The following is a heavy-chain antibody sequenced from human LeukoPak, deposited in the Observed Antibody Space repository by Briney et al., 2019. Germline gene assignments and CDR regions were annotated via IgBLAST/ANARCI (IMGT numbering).Heavy chain of an antibody. CDR3: AKPTIAVAGADWIDGFDI. Sequence: GGSLRLSCAASGFTFSSYSMSWVRQAPGKGLEWVSGISGSGDSTYYADSVKGRFTISRDNSKNTLFLQMNSLRADDTAVYYCAKPTIAVAGADWIDGFDIWGQGIMVTVSS. CDR1: GFTFSSYS. V-gene: IGHV3-23*01. J-gene: IGHJ3*02. D-gene: IGHD6-19*01. CDR2: ISGSGDST.